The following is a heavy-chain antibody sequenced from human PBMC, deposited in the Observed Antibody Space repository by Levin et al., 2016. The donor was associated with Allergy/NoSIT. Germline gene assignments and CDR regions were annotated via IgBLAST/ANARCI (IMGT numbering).Heavy chain of an antibody. CDR2: IIPILGIA. Sequence: SVKVSCKASGGTFSSYAISWVRQAPGQGLEWIGRIIPILGIANYAQKFQGRVTITADKSTSTAYMELSSLRSEDTAVYYCARVPPALLIAPGYWFDPWGQGTLVTVSS. CDR3: ARVPPALLIAPGYWFDP. J-gene: IGHJ5*02. V-gene: IGHV1-69*04. D-gene: IGHD2-8*01. CDR1: GGTFSSYA.